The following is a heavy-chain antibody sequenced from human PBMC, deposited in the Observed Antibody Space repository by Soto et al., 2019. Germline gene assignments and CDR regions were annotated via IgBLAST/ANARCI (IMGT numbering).Heavy chain of an antibody. CDR2: IIPIFGTA. CDR1: GGTFSSYA. J-gene: IGHJ4*02. Sequence: QVPLVQSGAEVKKPGSSVKVSCKASGGTFSSYAISWVRQAPGQGLEWMGGIIPIFGTANYAQKFQGRVTITADESTSTAYMELSSLRSEDTAVYYCARDSPYYYDSSGYGYYFDYWGQGTLVTVSS. D-gene: IGHD3-22*01. V-gene: IGHV1-69*12. CDR3: ARDSPYYYDSSGYGYYFDY.